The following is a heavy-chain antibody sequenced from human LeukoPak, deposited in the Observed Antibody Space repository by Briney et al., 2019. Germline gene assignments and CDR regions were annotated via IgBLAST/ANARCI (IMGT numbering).Heavy chain of an antibody. CDR2: MNPNSGNT. V-gene: IGHV1-8*01. D-gene: IGHD6-13*01. CDR3: ARVGSRIAAAYWFDP. J-gene: IGHJ5*02. CDR1: GYTFTSYD. Sequence: ASVKVSCKASGYTFTSYDINWVRQATGQGLEWMGWMNPNSGNTGYAQKFQGRVTMTRDTSISTAYMELSRLRSDDTAVYYCARVGSRIAAAYWFDPWGQGTLVTVSS.